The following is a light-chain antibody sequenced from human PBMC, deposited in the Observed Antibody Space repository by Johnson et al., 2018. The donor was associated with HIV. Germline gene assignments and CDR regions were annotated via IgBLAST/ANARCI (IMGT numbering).Light chain of an antibody. J-gene: IGLJ1*01. V-gene: IGLV1-51*01. CDR1: TSNIGNNY. CDR2: DNN. Sequence: QSMLTQPPSVSAAPGQKVTISCSGSTSNIGNNYVSWYQQLPGTAPKLLIYDNNKRPSGIPDRFSGSKSGTSATLGISGLQTGDEADYYSGTWDSSLSAGRVFGTGTKGTVL. CDR3: GTWDSSLSAGRV.